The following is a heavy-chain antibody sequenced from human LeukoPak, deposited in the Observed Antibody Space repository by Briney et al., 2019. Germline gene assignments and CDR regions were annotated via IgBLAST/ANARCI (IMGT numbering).Heavy chain of an antibody. V-gene: IGHV3-48*01. Sequence: GSLRLSCAASGFTFSSYSMNWVRQAPGKGLEWVSYISSSSSTIYYADSVKGRFTISRDNAKNSLYLQMNSPRAEDTAVYYCARVSVYGDYAEGYWGQGTLVTVSS. J-gene: IGHJ4*02. D-gene: IGHD4-17*01. CDR3: ARVSVYGDYAEGY. CDR2: ISSSSSTI. CDR1: GFTFSSYS.